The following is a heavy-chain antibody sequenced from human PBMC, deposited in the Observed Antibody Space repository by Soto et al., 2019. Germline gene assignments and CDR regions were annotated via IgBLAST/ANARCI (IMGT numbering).Heavy chain of an antibody. V-gene: IGHV3-30-3*01. Sequence: GESLKISCAASGFNFGTYALHWVRQAPGKGLQWVAVIASDGTTKYNTDSVRGRITISRDNSNSTLFLQMNSLRPEDTAVYFCARSARVVTRDAFDIWGQGTLVTVSS. CDR1: GFNFGTYA. D-gene: IGHD2-21*02. J-gene: IGHJ3*02. CDR3: ARSARVVTRDAFDI. CDR2: IASDGTTK.